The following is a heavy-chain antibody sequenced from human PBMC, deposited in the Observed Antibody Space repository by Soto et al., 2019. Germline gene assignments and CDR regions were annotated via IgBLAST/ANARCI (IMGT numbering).Heavy chain of an antibody. D-gene: IGHD3-16*01. J-gene: IGHJ4*02. CDR2: ITYEVINK. Sequence: QVHLVESGGGVVQPGRSLRLSCAASGFTFSSYDMHWVRQARGKGLEWVAVITYEVINKYYADSVKGRFTISRDNSKNTLYLPMNSLRAEDTAVYYCAKNSAYSGFDSWSQGTLVTVSS. CDR3: AKNSAYSGFDS. CDR1: GFTFSSYD. V-gene: IGHV3-30*18.